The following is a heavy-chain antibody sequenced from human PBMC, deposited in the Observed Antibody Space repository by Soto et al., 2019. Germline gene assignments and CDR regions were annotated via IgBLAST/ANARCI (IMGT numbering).Heavy chain of an antibody. CDR3: ASVSYSRITIFGVVAYYFDY. CDR1: GGSFSGYY. Sequence: PSETLSLTCAVYGGSFSGYYWSWIRQPPGKGLEWIGEINHSGRTNYNPSLKSRVTISVDTSKNQFSQKLSSVTAADTAVYYCASVSYSRITIFGVVAYYFDYWGQGTRVTVSS. D-gene: IGHD3-3*01. V-gene: IGHV4-34*01. CDR2: INHSGRT. J-gene: IGHJ4*02.